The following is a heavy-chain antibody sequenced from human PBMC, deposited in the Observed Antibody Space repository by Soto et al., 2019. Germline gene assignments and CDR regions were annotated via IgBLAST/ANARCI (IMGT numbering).Heavy chain of an antibody. Sequence: EVQLSESGGGLVQFGGSLRLSCAASGSSFSAYAINWVRQAPGKGLEWVSAIDRSGEIAYYADSVKGRFTISRDNAKNTLYRQMNSLRAEDTAVYYCAKGGFWVHYGMDVWGPGTTVTVSS. CDR3: AKGGFWVHYGMDV. CDR1: GSSFSAYA. J-gene: IGHJ6*02. D-gene: IGHD3-16*01. V-gene: IGHV3-23*01. CDR2: IDRSGEIA.